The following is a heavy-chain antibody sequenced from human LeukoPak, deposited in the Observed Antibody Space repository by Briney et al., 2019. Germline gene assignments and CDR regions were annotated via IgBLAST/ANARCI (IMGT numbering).Heavy chain of an antibody. CDR1: GFTFSSYW. CDR2: TNTDGSST. D-gene: IGHD3-16*01. J-gene: IGHJ4*02. Sequence: GGSLRLSCAASGFTFSSYWMHWVRQAPGKGLVWVSGTNTDGSSTMYADSVKGRFTIARDNAKNTLYLQMNSLRAEDTAVYYCARGGSHMDYWGQGTLVTVSS. V-gene: IGHV3-74*03. CDR3: ARGGSHMDY.